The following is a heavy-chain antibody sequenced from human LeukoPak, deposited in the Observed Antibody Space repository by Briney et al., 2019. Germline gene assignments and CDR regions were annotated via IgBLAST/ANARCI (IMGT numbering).Heavy chain of an antibody. CDR1: GFSLSTSGVG. CDR2: IYWNDDK. J-gene: IGHJ4*02. Sequence: PTLVKPTQTLTLTCTFSGFSLSTSGVGVGWIRQPPGKALEWLALIYWNDDKRYSPSLKSRLTITKDTSKNQVVLTMTNMDPVDTATYYGAHSHYAEHLFDYWGQGTLVTVSS. D-gene: IGHD4-17*01. CDR3: AHSHYAEHLFDY. V-gene: IGHV2-5*01.